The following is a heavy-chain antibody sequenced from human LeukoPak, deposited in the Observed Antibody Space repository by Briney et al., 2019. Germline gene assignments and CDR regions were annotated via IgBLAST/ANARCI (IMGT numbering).Heavy chain of an antibody. CDR1: GFSFSYHD. D-gene: IGHD1-14*01. Sequence: PGGSLRLSCAASGFSFSYHDMHWVRQAPGKGLEFVSSICADGDRTFYANSVKGRFTISRGNSKSTMYLQMGALRPEDLAVYYCARELGGTKTGGFDIWGQGTVVTVSS. V-gene: IGHV3-64*01. CDR3: ARELGGTKTGGFDI. J-gene: IGHJ3*02. CDR2: ICADGDRT.